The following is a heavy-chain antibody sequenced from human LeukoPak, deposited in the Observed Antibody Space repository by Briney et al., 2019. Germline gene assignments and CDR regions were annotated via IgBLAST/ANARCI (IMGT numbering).Heavy chain of an antibody. J-gene: IGHJ4*02. Sequence: GGSLRLSCAASEFTFSNYWMHWVRQAPGKGLEWVSRINERATIISYADSVKGRFTISRENARNTLYLQMNSLTAEDTAVYYCVRDLILVWTPGDDFDHWGQGTLVTVSS. CDR1: EFTFSNYW. CDR2: INERATII. D-gene: IGHD3-16*01. V-gene: IGHV3-74*01. CDR3: VRDLILVWTPGDDFDH.